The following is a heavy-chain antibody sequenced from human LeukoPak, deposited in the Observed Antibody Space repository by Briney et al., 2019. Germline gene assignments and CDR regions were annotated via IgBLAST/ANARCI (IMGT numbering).Heavy chain of an antibody. D-gene: IGHD5-18*01. Sequence: SETLSLTCTVSGGSLSSYYWSWIRPPPGKGLEWIWHIYYSGSTNYNPPLKSRVTISLDTSKSQCSLKLSSVSAADTAVYYCARHEEQLWAWFDPWGGGTLVTVSS. V-gene: IGHV4-59*08. CDR3: ARHEEQLWAWFDP. J-gene: IGHJ5*02. CDR2: IYYSGST. CDR1: GGSLSSYY.